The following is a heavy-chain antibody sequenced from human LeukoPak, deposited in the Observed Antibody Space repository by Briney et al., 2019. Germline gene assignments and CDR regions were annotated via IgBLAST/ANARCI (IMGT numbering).Heavy chain of an antibody. CDR3: ARDLFSGSFFDH. CDR1: DYSISSGYY. D-gene: IGHD1-26*01. Sequence: SETLSLTCTVSDYSISSGYYWGWIRQPPGKGLEWIGSIYHSGNTYYNPSLKSRSTISVEASKNQFSLKLSSVTAADTAVYYCARDLFSGSFFDHWGQGTLVTVSS. V-gene: IGHV4-38-2*02. CDR2: IYHSGNT. J-gene: IGHJ4*02.